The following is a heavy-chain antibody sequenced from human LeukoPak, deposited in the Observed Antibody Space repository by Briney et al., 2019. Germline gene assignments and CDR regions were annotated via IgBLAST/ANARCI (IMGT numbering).Heavy chain of an antibody. V-gene: IGHV4-59*01. J-gene: IGHJ4*02. Sequence: SETLSLTCTVSGGSISSYYWSWLRQPPGKGLEWIGYIYYSGSTNYNPSLKSRVTISVDTSKNQFSLKLSSVTAADTAVYYCARDGGSSGWYVIDYWGQGTLVTVSS. CDR3: ARDGGSSGWYVIDY. CDR2: IYYSGST. CDR1: GGSISSYY. D-gene: IGHD6-19*01.